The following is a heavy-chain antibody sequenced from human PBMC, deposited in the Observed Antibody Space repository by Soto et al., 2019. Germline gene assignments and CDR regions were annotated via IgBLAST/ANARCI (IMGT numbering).Heavy chain of an antibody. J-gene: IGHJ5*02. Sequence: EGSLRLSCAASGFTFSSYSMNWVRQSQLKGVEWVSSISSSISYIYYADSVKGRFTISRDNAKNSLNLQMKSLRAEDTAVYYCARDKGKEMATLTNWFDPCGQGTLVTVSS. CDR1: GFTFSSYS. V-gene: IGHV3-21*01. CDR3: ARDKGKEMATLTNWFDP. CDR2: ISSSISYI. D-gene: IGHD2-15*01.